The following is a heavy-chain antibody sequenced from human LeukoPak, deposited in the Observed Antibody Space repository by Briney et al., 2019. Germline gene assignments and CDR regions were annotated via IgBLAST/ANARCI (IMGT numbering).Heavy chain of an antibody. V-gene: IGHV3-30*18. J-gene: IGHJ4*02. CDR1: GFTFNNYG. D-gene: IGHD1-26*01. CDR3: AKSHANSGTYHSFFDY. CDR2: ISYDGSDA. Sequence: PGGSLRLSCAASGFTFNNYGMHWVRQAPGKGVEWVALISYDGSDAYYADSVKGRFTISRDNSKNTLFLQMISLRPDDTAVYYCAKSHANSGTYHSFFDYWGQGTLVTVSS.